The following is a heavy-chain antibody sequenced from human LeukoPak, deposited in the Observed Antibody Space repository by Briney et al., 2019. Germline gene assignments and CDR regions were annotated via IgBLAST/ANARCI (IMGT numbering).Heavy chain of an antibody. D-gene: IGHD3-22*01. J-gene: IGHJ6*02. CDR3: ARDLSYDSNGMDV. Sequence: ASVKVSCKASGYTLTGYYMHWVRQAPGQGLEWMGWINPNSGGTNYAQKFQGRVTMTRDTSISTAYMELSRLRSDDTAVYYCARDLSYDSNGMDVWGQGTTVTVSS. CDR2: INPNSGGT. CDR1: GYTLTGYY. V-gene: IGHV1-2*02.